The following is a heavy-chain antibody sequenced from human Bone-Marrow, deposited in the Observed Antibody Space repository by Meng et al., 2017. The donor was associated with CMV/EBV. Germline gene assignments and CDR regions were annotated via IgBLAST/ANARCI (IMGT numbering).Heavy chain of an antibody. CDR2: ISGSSAYI. Sequence: GESLKISCAASGFTFSTYNMNWVRQAPGKGLEWVSSISGSSAYIYYAGSVKARFTISRDNAKNSLSLQMNSLRAEDTAVYYCARAGVGSNRTPQRYFEIWGRGTLVTVSS. J-gene: IGHJ2*01. V-gene: IGHV3-21*01. CDR3: ARAGVGSNRTPQRYFEI. D-gene: IGHD2-2*01. CDR1: GFTFSTYN.